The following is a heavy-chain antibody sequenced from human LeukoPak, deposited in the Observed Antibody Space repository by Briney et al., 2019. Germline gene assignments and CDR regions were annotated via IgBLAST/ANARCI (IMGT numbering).Heavy chain of an antibody. CDR1: GGSFSGYY. CDR2: INHSGST. J-gene: IGHJ4*02. D-gene: IGHD1-26*01. Sequence: SETLSLTCAVYGGSFSGYYWSWIRQPPGKGLEWIGEINHSGSTNYNPSLKSRVTISVDTSKNQFSLKPSSVTAADTAVYYCARHSSGSYYAYWGQGTLVTVSS. V-gene: IGHV4-34*01. CDR3: ARHSSGSYYAY.